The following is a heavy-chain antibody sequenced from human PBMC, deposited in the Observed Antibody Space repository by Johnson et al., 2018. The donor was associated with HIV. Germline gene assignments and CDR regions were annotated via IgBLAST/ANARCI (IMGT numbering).Heavy chain of an antibody. CDR2: INWNGGST. CDR1: GFNFDDYG. V-gene: IGHV3-20*04. Sequence: VQLVESGGGVIRPGGSLRVSCVASGFNFDDYGMSWVRQAPGKGLEWVSGINWNGGSTSYADSVKGRFTISRDNAKNSLYLQMNSLRAEDTALYYCAREEPRDNDAFDIWGQGTMVTVSS. D-gene: IGHD1-1*01. CDR3: AREEPRDNDAFDI. J-gene: IGHJ3*02.